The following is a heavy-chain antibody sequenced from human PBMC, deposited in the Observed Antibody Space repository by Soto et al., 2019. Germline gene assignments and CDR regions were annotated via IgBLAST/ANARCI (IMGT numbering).Heavy chain of an antibody. D-gene: IGHD4-17*01. J-gene: IGHJ4*02. Sequence: GGSLRLSCAASGFTFSSYGMHWVRQAPGKGLEWVAVISYDGSNKYYADSVKGRFTISRDNSKNTLYLQMNSLRAEDTAVYYCAKDLRWSASLGYWGQGTRGTVS. CDR2: ISYDGSNK. CDR1: GFTFSSYG. CDR3: AKDLRWSASLGY. V-gene: IGHV3-30*18.